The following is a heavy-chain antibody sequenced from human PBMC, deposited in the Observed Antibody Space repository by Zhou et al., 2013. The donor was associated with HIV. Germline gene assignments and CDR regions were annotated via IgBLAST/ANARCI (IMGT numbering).Heavy chain of an antibody. CDR3: ARAYGMTTMTTPRAYYYGMDV. CDR1: GGTFENYP. J-gene: IGHJ6*02. V-gene: IGHV1-69*12. CDR2: IIPIFATA. D-gene: IGHD4-17*01. Sequence: VQLVQSGNVLKRPGSSVKISCKTSGGTFENYPISWVRQAPGQGLEWMGGIIPIFATANYAQKFQGRVTITADESTSTAYMELSSLRSDDTAVYYCARAYGMTTMTTPRAYYYGMDVWGQGTTVTVSS.